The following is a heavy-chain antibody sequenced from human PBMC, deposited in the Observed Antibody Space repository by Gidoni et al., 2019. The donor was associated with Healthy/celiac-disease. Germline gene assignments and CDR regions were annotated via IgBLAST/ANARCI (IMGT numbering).Heavy chain of an antibody. D-gene: IGHD5-18*01. CDR2: IIPIFGTA. Sequence: QVQLVQSGAEVKKPGSSVKVSCKASGGPFSSYAISWVRQAPGQGPEWMGGIIPIFGTANYAQKFQGRVTVTADESTSTAYMELSSLRSEDTAVYYCARSRIPDTAMVRGVWFDPWGQGTLVTVSS. CDR3: ARSRIPDTAMVRGVWFDP. J-gene: IGHJ5*02. V-gene: IGHV1-69*01. CDR1: GGPFSSYA.